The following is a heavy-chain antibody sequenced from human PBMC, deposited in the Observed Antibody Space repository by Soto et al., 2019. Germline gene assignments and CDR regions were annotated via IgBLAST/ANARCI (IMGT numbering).Heavy chain of an antibody. Sequence: QVQLVQSGAEVKKPGSSVKVSCKASGGTFSSYAISWVRQAPGQGLEWMGGIIPIFGTANYAQKFQGRVTITAYESTSTASMELSSLRSEDTDVYYCARVGYGGRLPQYWGQGTLVTVSS. D-gene: IGHD4-17*01. CDR2: IIPIFGTA. CDR1: GGTFSSYA. J-gene: IGHJ4*02. CDR3: ARVGYGGRLPQY. V-gene: IGHV1-69*01.